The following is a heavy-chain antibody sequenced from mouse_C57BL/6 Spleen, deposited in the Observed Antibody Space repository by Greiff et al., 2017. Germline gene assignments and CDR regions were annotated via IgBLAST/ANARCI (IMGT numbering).Heavy chain of an antibody. CDR1: GYTFTSYW. CDR3: ARQDYGNDPVSYYYDLDY. CDR2: IYPGSGST. D-gene: IGHD2-2*01. J-gene: IGHJ4*01. V-gene: IGHV1-55*01. Sequence: QVQLQQPGAELVKPGASVKMSCKASGYTFTSYWITWVKQRPGQGLEWIGDIYPGSGSTNYNAKFKSKATLTVDTSSRTTYMKLSILTSEDSAVYYCARQDYGNDPVSYYYDLDYWGQGTSVTVSS.